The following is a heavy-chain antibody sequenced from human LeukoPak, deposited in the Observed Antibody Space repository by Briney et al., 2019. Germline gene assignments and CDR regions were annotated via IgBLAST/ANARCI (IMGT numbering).Heavy chain of an antibody. CDR2: IIPIFGTA. CDR3: ARVPTSSSIAALDDGYYYMDV. D-gene: IGHD6-6*01. J-gene: IGHJ6*03. CDR1: GGTFSSYA. V-gene: IGHV1-69*05. Sequence: ASXXXSCKASGGTFSSYAISWVRQAPGQGLEWMGRIIPIFGTANYAQKFQGRVTITTDESTSTAYMELSSLRSEDTAVYYCARVPTSSSIAALDDGYYYMDVWGKGTRSPSP.